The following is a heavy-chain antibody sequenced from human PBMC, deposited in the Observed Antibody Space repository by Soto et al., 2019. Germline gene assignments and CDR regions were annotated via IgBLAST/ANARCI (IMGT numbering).Heavy chain of an antibody. CDR1: GFTFSSYA. V-gene: IGHV3-30-3*01. Sequence: QVQLVESGGGVVQPGRSLRLSCAASGFTFSSYAMHWVRQAPGKGLEWVAVISYDGSNKYYADSVKGRFTISRDNSKNTLYLQMNSLRAEDTAVYYCARDRAIAVAGIFDYWGQGTLVTVSS. CDR3: ARDRAIAVAGIFDY. D-gene: IGHD6-19*01. J-gene: IGHJ4*02. CDR2: ISYDGSNK.